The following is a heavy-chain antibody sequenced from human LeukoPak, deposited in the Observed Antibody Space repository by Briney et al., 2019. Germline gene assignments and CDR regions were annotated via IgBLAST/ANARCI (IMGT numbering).Heavy chain of an antibody. Sequence: PGGSLRVFCAASGFTFSSYWMHWVRQAPGKGLVWVSRIDSDGSSTVYADSVKGRFTVSRDNAKNTLYPQMNSLSAEDTAVYYCARIFCSGDSCYFDYWGQGSLVTVSS. V-gene: IGHV3-74*01. CDR2: IDSDGSST. CDR3: ARIFCSGDSCYFDY. J-gene: IGHJ4*02. CDR1: GFTFSSYW. D-gene: IGHD2-15*01.